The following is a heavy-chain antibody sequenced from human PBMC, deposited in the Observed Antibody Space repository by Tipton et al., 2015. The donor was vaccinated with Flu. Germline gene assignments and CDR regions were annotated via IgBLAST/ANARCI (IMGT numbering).Heavy chain of an antibody. CDR3: ARDTTTRPRVFEI. CDR2: IYYTGTT. Sequence: TLSLTCSLSGGSISDYYYTWIRQPPGKGLEWIGHIYYTGTTNYNSSLKSRVTISSDTSKTHCSLKMTYVTAADTAVYYCARDTTTRPRVFEIWGQGTKVTVSS. D-gene: IGHD1-1*01. V-gene: IGHV4-59*13. CDR1: GGSISDYY. J-gene: IGHJ3*02.